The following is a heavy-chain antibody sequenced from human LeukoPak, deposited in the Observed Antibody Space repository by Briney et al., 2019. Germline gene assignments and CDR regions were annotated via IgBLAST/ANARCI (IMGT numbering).Heavy chain of an antibody. V-gene: IGHV3-30*03. Sequence: GGSLRLSCAASGFSCSTYGMHWVRQAPGKGLEWVAFLPYDGSNKYYADSVKGRFTISRDNAKNSLYLQMNSLRAEDTAVYYCARLPLYDSVGYWGQGILVTVSS. J-gene: IGHJ4*02. CDR3: ARLPLYDSVGY. CDR2: LPYDGSNK. CDR1: GFSCSTYG. D-gene: IGHD3-10*01.